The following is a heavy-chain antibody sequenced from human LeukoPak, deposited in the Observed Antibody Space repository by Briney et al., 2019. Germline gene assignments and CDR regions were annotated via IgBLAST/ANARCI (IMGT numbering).Heavy chain of an antibody. D-gene: IGHD1-26*01. V-gene: IGHV1-46*01. CDR2: INPSGGST. J-gene: IGHJ3*02. CDR1: GYTFTNYY. Sequence: ASVKVSCKASGYTFTNYYIHWVRQAPGQGLEWMGIINPSGGSTSYAQNFQGRVTMTRDTSTSTVYMKLSSLRSEDTAVYYCARHRSGSYWRAFDIWGHGTMVTVSS. CDR3: ARHRSGSYWRAFDI.